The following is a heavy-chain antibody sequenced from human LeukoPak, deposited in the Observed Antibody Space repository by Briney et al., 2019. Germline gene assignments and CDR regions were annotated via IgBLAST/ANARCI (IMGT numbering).Heavy chain of an antibody. V-gene: IGHV3-21*01. J-gene: IGHJ4*02. CDR1: GFTFSSYS. Sequence: PGGSLRLSCAASGFTFSSYSMNWVRQAPGKGLEWVSSISTSSSSMYYADSVKGRFTISRDNAKNSLYLQMNSLRAEDTAVYFCARDQSSPYVSWGQGTLVTVPS. D-gene: IGHD3-16*01. CDR2: ISTSSSSM. CDR3: ARDQSSPYVS.